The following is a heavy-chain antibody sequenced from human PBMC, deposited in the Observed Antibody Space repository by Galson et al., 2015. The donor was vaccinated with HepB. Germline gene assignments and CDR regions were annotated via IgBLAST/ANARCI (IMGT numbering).Heavy chain of an antibody. J-gene: IGHJ4*02. D-gene: IGHD4-17*01. CDR3: ARDTTQGDYRDY. CDR2: ISSSSSYI. Sequence: LRLSCAASGFTFSSYSMNWVRQAPGKGLEWVSSISSSSSYIYYADSVKGRFTISRDNAKNSLYLQMNSLRAEDTAVYYCARDTTQGDYRDYWGQGTLVTVSS. V-gene: IGHV3-21*01. CDR1: GFTFSSYS.